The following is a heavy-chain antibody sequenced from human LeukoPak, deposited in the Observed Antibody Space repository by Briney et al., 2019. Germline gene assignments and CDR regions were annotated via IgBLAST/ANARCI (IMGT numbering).Heavy chain of an antibody. CDR3: AKNRAGDYADY. V-gene: IGHV1-2*05. CDR1: GYTFTDYY. D-gene: IGHD4-17*01. Sequence: ASVKVSCKASGYTFTDYYVHWVRQAPGQGLEWMGRISPNSGGTNYAQKFRGRLTVTRDTSISTAYMELSSLRSDDTGVYYCAKNRAGDYADYWGQGTLVTVSS. CDR2: ISPNSGGT. J-gene: IGHJ4*02.